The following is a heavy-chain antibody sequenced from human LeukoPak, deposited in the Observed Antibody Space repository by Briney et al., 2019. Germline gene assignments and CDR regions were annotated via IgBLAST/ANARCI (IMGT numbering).Heavy chain of an antibody. Sequence: GRSLRLSCAASGFTFDDYAMHWVRQAPGKGLEWVSGISWNSGSIGYADSVKGRFTISRDNAKNSLYLQMNSLRAEDMALYYCAKDIEEYSSSGIDYWGQGTLVTVSS. CDR2: ISWNSGSI. CDR3: AKDIEEYSSSGIDY. J-gene: IGHJ4*02. D-gene: IGHD6-6*01. CDR1: GFTFDDYA. V-gene: IGHV3-9*03.